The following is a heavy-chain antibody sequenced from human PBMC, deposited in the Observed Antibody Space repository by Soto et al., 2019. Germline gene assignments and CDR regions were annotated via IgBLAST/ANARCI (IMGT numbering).Heavy chain of an antibody. D-gene: IGHD3-3*02. V-gene: IGHV3-30-3*01. CDR3: ARDGAFRLVFGHWFDP. Sequence: GGSLRLSCAASGFTFSSYAMHWVRQAPGKGLEWVAVISYDGSNKYYADSVKGRFTISRDNSKNTLYLQMNSLRAEDTAVYYCARDGAFRLVFGHWFDPWGQGTLVTVSS. J-gene: IGHJ5*02. CDR2: ISYDGSNK. CDR1: GFTFSSYA.